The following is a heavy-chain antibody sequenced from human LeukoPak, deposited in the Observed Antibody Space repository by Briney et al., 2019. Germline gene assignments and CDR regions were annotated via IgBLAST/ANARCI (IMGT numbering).Heavy chain of an antibody. V-gene: IGHV4-59*12. D-gene: IGHD6-13*01. CDR2: IYYSGST. J-gene: IGHJ5*01. CDR1: GGSISSYY. Sequence: PSETLSLTCTVSGGSISSYYWSWIRQPPGKGLEWIGYIYYSGSTYYNPSLKSRVTISVDTSKKQFSLKLTSVTAADTSVYYCARGEYSSTWYSWFWFDSWGQGTLVTVSS. CDR3: ARGEYSSTWYSWFWFDS.